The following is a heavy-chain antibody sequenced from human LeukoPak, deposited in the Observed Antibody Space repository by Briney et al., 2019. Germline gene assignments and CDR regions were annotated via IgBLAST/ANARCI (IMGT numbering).Heavy chain of an antibody. CDR2: ISAYNGNT. CDR3: ARDRCSSTSCFGGSTWFDP. Sequence: ASVKVSCKASGYTFTSYGISWVRQAPGQGLEWMGWISAYNGNTNYAQKLQGRVTMTTDTSTSTAYMELRSLRSDDTAVYYCARDRCSSTSCFGGSTWFDPWGQGTLVTVSS. V-gene: IGHV1-18*01. CDR1: GYTFTSYG. D-gene: IGHD2-2*01. J-gene: IGHJ5*02.